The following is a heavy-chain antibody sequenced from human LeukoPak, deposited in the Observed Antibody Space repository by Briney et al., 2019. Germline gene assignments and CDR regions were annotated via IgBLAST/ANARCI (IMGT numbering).Heavy chain of an antibody. D-gene: IGHD2-15*01. V-gene: IGHV1-18*01. CDR2: ISAYNGNT. J-gene: IGHJ5*02. CDR3: ARVRVVVVAATRSNWFDP. CDR1: GYTFTSYG. Sequence: ASVKVSCKASGYTFTSYGISWVRQAPGQGLEWMGWISAYNGNTNYAQKLQGRVTMTTDTFTSTAYMELSSLRSEDTAVYYCARVRVVVVAATRSNWFDPWGQGTLVTVSS.